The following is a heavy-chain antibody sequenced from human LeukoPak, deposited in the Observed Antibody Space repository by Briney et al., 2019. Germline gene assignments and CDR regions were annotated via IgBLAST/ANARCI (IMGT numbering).Heavy chain of an antibody. CDR3: AKDNGIVAPSIPLDY. J-gene: IGHJ4*02. V-gene: IGHV3-23*01. CDR2: ISGSGGST. CDR1: GFTFSGYA. D-gene: IGHD5-12*01. Sequence: GGTLRLSCAASGFTFSGYAMSWVRQAPGKGLEWVSGISGSGGSTYYADSVKGRFTISRDNSKNTLYLQMNSLRAEDTAVYYCAKDNGIVAPSIPLDYWGQGTLVTVSS.